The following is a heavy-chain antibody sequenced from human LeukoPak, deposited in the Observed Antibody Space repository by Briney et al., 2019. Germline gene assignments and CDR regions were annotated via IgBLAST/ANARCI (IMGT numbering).Heavy chain of an antibody. CDR2: IYYSGST. Sequence: PSETLSLTCTVSGDPVSIGSYYWGWIRQPPGKGLEWIGYIYYSGSTNYNPSLKSRVTISVNTSKTQYSLKLSSVTAADTAVYYCARERSYFDYWGQGTLVTVSS. J-gene: IGHJ4*02. CDR3: ARERSYFDY. V-gene: IGHV4-61*01. CDR1: GDPVSIGSYY.